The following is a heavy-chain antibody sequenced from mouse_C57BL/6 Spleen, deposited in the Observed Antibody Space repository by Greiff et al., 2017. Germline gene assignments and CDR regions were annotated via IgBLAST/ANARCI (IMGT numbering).Heavy chain of an antibody. J-gene: IGHJ2*01. D-gene: IGHD3-2*02. CDR3: ARAAQATGFDY. V-gene: IGHV1-82*01. CDR2: IYPGDGDT. Sequence: VQLQESGPELVKPGASVKISCKASGYAFSSSWMNWVKQRPGKGLEWIGRIYPGDGDTNYNGKFKGKATLTADKSSSTAYMQLSSLTSEDSAVYFCARAAQATGFDYWGQGTTLTVSS. CDR1: GYAFSSSW.